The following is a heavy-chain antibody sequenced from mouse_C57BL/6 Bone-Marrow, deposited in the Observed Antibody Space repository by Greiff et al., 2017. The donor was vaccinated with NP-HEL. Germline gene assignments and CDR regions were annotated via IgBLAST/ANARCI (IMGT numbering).Heavy chain of an antibody. CDR3: ARRFINYYGSSYAMDY. CDR1: GYTFTSYG. D-gene: IGHD1-1*01. CDR2: IYPRSGNT. Sequence: QVQLKESGAELARPGASVKLSCKASGYTFTSYGISWVKQRTGQGLEWIGEIYPRSGNTYYNEKFKGKATLTADKSSSTAYMELRSLTSDDSAVYFCARRFINYYGSSYAMDYWGQGTSVTVSS. J-gene: IGHJ4*01. V-gene: IGHV1-81*01.